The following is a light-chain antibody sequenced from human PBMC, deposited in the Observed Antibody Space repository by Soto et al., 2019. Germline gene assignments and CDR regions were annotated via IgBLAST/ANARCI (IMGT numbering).Light chain of an antibody. V-gene: IGLV2-14*01. Sequence: QSALTQPASVSGSPGQSITISCTGTSSDVGGYNYVSWYQQHPGKASKLTIYEVSNRPSGVSNRFSGSKSGNTASLTIYGLQAEDEDDYYCSSYTSSSTLVFGTGTKLTVL. CDR3: SSYTSSSTLV. CDR2: EVS. J-gene: IGLJ1*01. CDR1: SSDVGGYNY.